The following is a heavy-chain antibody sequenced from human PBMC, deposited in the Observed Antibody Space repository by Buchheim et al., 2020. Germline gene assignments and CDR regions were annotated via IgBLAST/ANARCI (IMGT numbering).Heavy chain of an antibody. V-gene: IGHV1-69*04. CDR1: GGTFSSYA. J-gene: IGHJ4*02. Sequence: QVQLVQSGAEVKKPGSSVKVSCKASGGTFSSYAISWVRQAPGQGLEWMGRIIPILGIANYAQKFQGRVTITADKSTLTAHMELSSLRSEDTAVYYCARDPSSSGNFDYWGQGTL. D-gene: IGHD6-13*01. CDR3: ARDPSSSGNFDY. CDR2: IIPILGIA.